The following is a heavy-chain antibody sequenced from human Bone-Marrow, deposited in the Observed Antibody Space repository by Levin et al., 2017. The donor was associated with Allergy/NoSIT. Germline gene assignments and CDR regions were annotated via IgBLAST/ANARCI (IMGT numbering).Heavy chain of an antibody. CDR1: GGSISSGGYY. CDR2: IYYSGST. Sequence: SETLSLTCTVSGGSISSGGYYWSWIRQHPGKGLEWIGYIYYSGSTYYNPSLKSRVTISVDTSKNQFSLKLSSVTAADTAVYYCARTAFLPDCSSTSCYWYFDLWGRGTLVTVSS. V-gene: IGHV4-31*03. D-gene: IGHD2-2*01. J-gene: IGHJ2*01. CDR3: ARTAFLPDCSSTSCYWYFDL.